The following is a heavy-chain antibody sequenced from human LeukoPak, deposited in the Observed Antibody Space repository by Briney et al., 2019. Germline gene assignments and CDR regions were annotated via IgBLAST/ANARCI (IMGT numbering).Heavy chain of an antibody. CDR2: ISRSGSTI. V-gene: IGHV3-11*01. J-gene: IGHJ6*03. CDR1: GFTFSDYY. D-gene: IGHD6-19*01. CDR3: ARGSSSGWYPPDYYYMDV. Sequence: GGSLRLSCAASGFTFSDYYMSWIRQAPGKGLEWVSYISRSGSTIYYADSVKGRFTISRDNAKNSLYLQIDSLRAEDTAVYYCARGSSSGWYPPDYYYMDVWGKGTTVTVSS.